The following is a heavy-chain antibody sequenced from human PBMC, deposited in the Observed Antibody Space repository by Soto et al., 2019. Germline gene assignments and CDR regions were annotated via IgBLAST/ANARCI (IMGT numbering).Heavy chain of an antibody. CDR2: ISYDGSNK. CDR1: GFTFSSYA. D-gene: IGHD3-10*01. J-gene: IGHJ4*02. V-gene: IGHV3-30-3*01. CDR3: ASDITIGYYFDY. Sequence: GGSLRLSXAASGFTFSSYAMHWVRQAPGKGLEWVAVISYDGSNKYYADSVKGRFTISRDNSKNTLYLQMNSLRAEDTAVYYCASDITIGYYFDYWGQGTLVTVSS.